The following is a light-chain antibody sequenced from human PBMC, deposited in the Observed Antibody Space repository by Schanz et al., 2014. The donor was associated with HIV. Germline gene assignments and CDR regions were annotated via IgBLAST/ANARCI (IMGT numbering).Light chain of an antibody. J-gene: IGLJ2*01. CDR2: SDD. CDR3: ATWDSILNAVV. V-gene: IGLV1-51*02. Sequence: SVLTQPPSVSAAPGQRVTISCSGSASNIGHNYVSWFQQFPGTAPKLLVYSDDRRPSGVPDRFSGSKTGTSATLAITGLQTEDEADYYCATWDSILNAVVFGGGTKLTVL. CDR1: ASNIGHNY.